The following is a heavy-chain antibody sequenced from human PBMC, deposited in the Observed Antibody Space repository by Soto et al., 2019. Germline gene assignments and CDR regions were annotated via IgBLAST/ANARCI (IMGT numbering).Heavy chain of an antibody. CDR1: GGSVSSGTYY. J-gene: IGHJ4*02. CDR3: TPVSSVSAYIDY. Sequence: QVQLQESGPGLVEPSETLSLTCTVSGGSVSSGTYYWSWIRQPPGKGLEWIGYIYNSGSTNYNPTLKIQVSISVDPSKNQFSQNLNSVTAGDTAVYYCTPVSSVSAYIDYWGQGTLVTDSS. CDR2: IYNSGST. D-gene: IGHD6-19*01. V-gene: IGHV4-61*01.